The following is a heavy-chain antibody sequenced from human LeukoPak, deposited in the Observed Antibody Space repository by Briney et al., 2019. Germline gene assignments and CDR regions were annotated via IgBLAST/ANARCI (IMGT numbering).Heavy chain of an antibody. CDR2: INPNSGGT. Sequence: ASVKVSCKASGYTFTNYAISWVRQAPGQGLEWMGWINPNSGGTNYAQKFQGRVTMTRDTSISTAYMELSRLRSDDTAVYYCARDLEWLYPGGAFDIWGQGTMVTVSS. V-gene: IGHV1-2*02. CDR1: GYTFTNYA. J-gene: IGHJ3*02. CDR3: ARDLEWLYPGGAFDI. D-gene: IGHD3-3*01.